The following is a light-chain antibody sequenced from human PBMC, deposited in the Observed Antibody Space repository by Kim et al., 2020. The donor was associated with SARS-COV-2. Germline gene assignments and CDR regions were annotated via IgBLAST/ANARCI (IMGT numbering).Light chain of an antibody. CDR1: QIIETY. CDR2: QAS. Sequence: DIQMTQSPSTLSASVGDRVSITCRASQIIETYLAWYQQKPGKAPALLIYQASSLHIGVPSRFSGSGSGTEFTLTINSLQPDDFATYYCQHYIRFPYTFGQGTKVYIK. V-gene: IGKV1-5*01. CDR3: QHYIRFPYT. J-gene: IGKJ2*01.